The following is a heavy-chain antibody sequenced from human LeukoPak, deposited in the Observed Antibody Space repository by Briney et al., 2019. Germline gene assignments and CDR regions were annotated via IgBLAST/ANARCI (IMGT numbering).Heavy chain of an antibody. J-gene: IGHJ4*02. Sequence: GASVKVSCKASGYTFTNYGISWVRQAPGQGPESIGWISVYNDNTNYTQKLQGRVTMTTDTSTSTAYMELRSLRSDDSAVYYCARRLLYKTMDYWGQGTLVTVSS. CDR3: ARRLLYKTMDY. V-gene: IGHV1-18*01. D-gene: IGHD2/OR15-2a*01. CDR2: ISVYNDNT. CDR1: GYTFTNYG.